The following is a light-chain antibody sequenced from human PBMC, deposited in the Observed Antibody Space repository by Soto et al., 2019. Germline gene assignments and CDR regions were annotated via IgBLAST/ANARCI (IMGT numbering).Light chain of an antibody. Sequence: DIVMTQSPDSLAVSLGERATINCKSSQSGLYSSNNKNYLAWYQQKPGQPPKLLIYWASTRESGVPDRFSGSGSGTDFTLNISSLQAEDVAVYYCQQYYSTLWTFGQGTKVEIK. CDR3: QQYYSTLWT. CDR1: QSGLYSSNNKNY. J-gene: IGKJ1*01. V-gene: IGKV4-1*01. CDR2: WAS.